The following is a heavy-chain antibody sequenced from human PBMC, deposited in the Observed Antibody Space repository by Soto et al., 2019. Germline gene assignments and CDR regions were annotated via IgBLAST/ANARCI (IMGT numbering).Heavy chain of an antibody. CDR3: ARQKMVPGHYYYYGMDV. V-gene: IGHV5-51*01. CDR1: GYSFTSYW. J-gene: IGHJ6*02. D-gene: IGHD2-8*01. CDR2: IYPGDSDT. Sequence: GESLKISCKGSGYSFTSYWIGWVRQMPGKGLEWMGIIYPGDSDTRYSPSFQGQVTISADKSIGTAYLQWSSLKASDTAMYYCARQKMVPGHYYYYGMDVWGQGTTVTVSS.